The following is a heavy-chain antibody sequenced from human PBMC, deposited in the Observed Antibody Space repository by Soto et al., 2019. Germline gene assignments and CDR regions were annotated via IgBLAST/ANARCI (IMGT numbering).Heavy chain of an antibody. D-gene: IGHD2-2*01. Sequence: SETLSLTCTVSGGSISSSSYYWGWIRQPPGKGLEWIGSIYYSGSTYYNPSLKSRVTISVDTSKNQFSLKLSSVTAEDTAVYYCARGLVPAAIAFYYYSGMDVWGQGTTVTVSS. CDR3: ARGLVPAAIAFYYYSGMDV. J-gene: IGHJ6*02. CDR1: GGSISSSSYY. V-gene: IGHV4-39*01. CDR2: IYYSGST.